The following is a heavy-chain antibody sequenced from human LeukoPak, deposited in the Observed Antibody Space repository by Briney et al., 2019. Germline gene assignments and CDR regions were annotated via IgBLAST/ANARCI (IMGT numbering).Heavy chain of an antibody. CDR3: AKRDGYNSGPFDY. J-gene: IGHJ4*02. V-gene: IGHV3-30*02. Sequence: QSGGSLRLSCAASGLTFSSYGMHWVRQAPGKGLERVAFIQSDGSDQYYADSVKGRLSISRDNSKNTLYLQMNSLRTEDTAVYYCAKRDGYNSGPFDYWGQGTLVTVSS. CDR1: GLTFSSYG. D-gene: IGHD5-24*01. CDR2: IQSDGSDQ.